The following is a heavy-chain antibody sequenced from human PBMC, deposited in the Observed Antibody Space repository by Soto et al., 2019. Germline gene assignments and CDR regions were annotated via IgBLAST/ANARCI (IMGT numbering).Heavy chain of an antibody. J-gene: IGHJ5*02. CDR1: GGTFSSYA. Sequence: QVQLVQSGAEVKKPGSSVKVSCKASGGTFSSYAISWVRQAPGQGLEWMGGMIPIFGTANYAQKFQGRVTITADESTSTDDMELSSLRSEDTAVYYCARWLFGVATPGRFDPWGQGTLVTVSS. CDR3: ARWLFGVATPGRFDP. CDR2: MIPIFGTA. D-gene: IGHD3-3*01. V-gene: IGHV1-69*12.